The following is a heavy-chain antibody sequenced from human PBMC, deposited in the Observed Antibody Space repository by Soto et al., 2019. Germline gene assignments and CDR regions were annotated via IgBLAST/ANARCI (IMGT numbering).Heavy chain of an antibody. Sequence: GGSLRLSCAASGFKFSSYAMSWVRQAPGKGLEWVSLISATGGGTYYADSVKGRFTISRDNSDNTLYLQVHSLRAEDTAVYYCAKDRRAGGNSAFYFDFWGQGAQVTVSS. D-gene: IGHD3-16*01. CDR2: ISATGGGT. CDR1: GFKFSSYA. J-gene: IGHJ5*01. CDR3: AKDRRAGGNSAFYFDF. V-gene: IGHV3-23*01.